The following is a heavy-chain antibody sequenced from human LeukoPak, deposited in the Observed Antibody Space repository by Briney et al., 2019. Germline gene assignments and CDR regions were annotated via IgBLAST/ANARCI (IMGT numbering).Heavy chain of an antibody. CDR1: GGSISPYY. CDR3: ARGHRDGYPTGC. V-gene: IGHV4-59*12. CDR2: IYYSGST. J-gene: IGHJ4*02. D-gene: IGHD5-24*01. Sequence: PSETLSLTCTASGGSISPYYWSWIRQPPGKGLEWIGYIYYSGSTNYNPSLKSRVTISVDTSKNQFSLKLSSVTAADTAVYYCARGHRDGYPTGCWGQGTLVTVSS.